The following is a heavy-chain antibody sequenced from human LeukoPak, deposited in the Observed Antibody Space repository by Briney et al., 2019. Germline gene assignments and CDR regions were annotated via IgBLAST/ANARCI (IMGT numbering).Heavy chain of an antibody. CDR3: ARSYDLRSGYYWGVGDYYYMDV. Sequence: GGSLRLSCAVSGFTFSSYSMNWVRQAPGKGLEWVSYISSSSSTIYYADSVKGRFTISRDNAKNSLYLQMNSLRAEDTAVYYCARSYDLRSGYYWGVGDYYYMDVWGKGTTVTVSS. V-gene: IGHV3-48*04. D-gene: IGHD3-3*01. CDR1: GFTFSSYS. J-gene: IGHJ6*03. CDR2: ISSSSSTI.